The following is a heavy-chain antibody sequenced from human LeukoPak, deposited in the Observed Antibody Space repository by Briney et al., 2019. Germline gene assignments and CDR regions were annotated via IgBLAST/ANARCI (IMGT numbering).Heavy chain of an antibody. V-gene: IGHV3-30*04. J-gene: IGHJ4*02. D-gene: IGHD1-1*01. Sequence: GGSLRLSCAASGFTFSSYAMHWVRQAPGKGLEWVAVISYDGSNKYYADSVKGRFTISRDNSKNTLYLQMNSLRAEDTAVYYCARGPLGTRPGFDYWGQGTLVTVSS. CDR2: ISYDGSNK. CDR3: ARGPLGTRPGFDY. CDR1: GFTFSSYA.